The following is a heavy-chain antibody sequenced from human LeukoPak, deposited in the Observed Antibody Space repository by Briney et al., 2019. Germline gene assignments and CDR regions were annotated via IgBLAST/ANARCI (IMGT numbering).Heavy chain of an antibody. D-gene: IGHD4-17*01. CDR2: ISWNSGSI. J-gene: IGHJ6*02. Sequence: GGSLRLSCAASGFTFDDYAMHWVRQAPGKGLEWVSGISWNSGSIGYADSVKGRFTISRDNAKNSLYLQMNSLRAVDTALYYCAKEDTSDGDYIYYYGMDVWGQGTTVTVSS. V-gene: IGHV3-9*01. CDR3: AKEDTSDGDYIYYYGMDV. CDR1: GFTFDDYA.